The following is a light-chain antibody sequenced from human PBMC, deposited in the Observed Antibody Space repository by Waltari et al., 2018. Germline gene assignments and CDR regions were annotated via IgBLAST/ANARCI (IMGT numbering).Light chain of an antibody. Sequence: SSELTQDPAVSVALGQTVRIKCQGDSPRRSYPSWYQQRPGQAPILVLYGQDNRPSGIPDRFSGSTSGNTASLTITGAQAEDEADYYCLSRDTSSTRLFGGGTRLTV. J-gene: IGLJ2*01. CDR3: LSRDTSSTRL. CDR1: SPRRSY. V-gene: IGLV3-19*01. CDR2: GQD.